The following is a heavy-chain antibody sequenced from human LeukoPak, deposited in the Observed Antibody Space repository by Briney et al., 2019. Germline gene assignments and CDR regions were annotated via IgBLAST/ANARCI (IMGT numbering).Heavy chain of an antibody. CDR1: GGSISSYY. J-gene: IGHJ6*02. CDR3: ARDRAWVRGVTVYYYGMDV. V-gene: IGHV4-59*01. D-gene: IGHD3-10*01. Sequence: SETLSLTCTVSGGSISSYYWSWIRQPPGKGLEWIGYIYYSGSTNYNPPLKSRVTISVDTSKNQFSLKLSSVTAADTAVYYCARDRAWVRGVTVYYYGMDVWGQGTTVTVSS. CDR2: IYYSGST.